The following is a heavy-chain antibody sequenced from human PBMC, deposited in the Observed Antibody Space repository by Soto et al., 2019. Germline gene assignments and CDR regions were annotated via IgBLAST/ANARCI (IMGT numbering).Heavy chain of an antibody. Sequence: GESLKISCEGSGFILSRYKIGWVRHMPGKGLEWMGVINPGNSDTTYSPSFQGQVTISADNSINTAYLQWSSLRASDTAMYYCMRSYGDSYYFYYGMAVWGQGTTVTVSS. V-gene: IGHV5-51*01. CDR3: MRSYGDSYYFYYGMAV. CDR1: GFILSRYK. D-gene: IGHD2-21*02. CDR2: INPGNSDT. J-gene: IGHJ6*02.